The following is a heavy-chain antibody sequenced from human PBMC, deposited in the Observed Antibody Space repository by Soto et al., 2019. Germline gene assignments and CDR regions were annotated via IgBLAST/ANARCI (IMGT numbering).Heavy chain of an antibody. Sequence: QVHLVQSGAELKKPGSSVRVSCKASGDTFSSYTINWVRQAPGLGLEWMGRTIPILSMSNYALKFQGRLTITEDKSTSTAYMELSSLRSEDTAMYYCATSYGSGSQAFDYWGQGALVTVSS. J-gene: IGHJ4*02. V-gene: IGHV1-69*02. CDR1: GDTFSSYT. CDR2: TIPILSMS. D-gene: IGHD3-10*01. CDR3: ATSYGSGSQAFDY.